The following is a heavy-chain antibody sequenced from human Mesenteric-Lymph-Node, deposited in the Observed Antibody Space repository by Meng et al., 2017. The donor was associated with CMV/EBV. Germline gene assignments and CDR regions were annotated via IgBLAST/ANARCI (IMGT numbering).Heavy chain of an antibody. CDR2: IYSGGST. V-gene: IGHV3-53*01. D-gene: IGHD3-3*01. CDR3: AKIPHYDFWSGYYDPSYNYGMDV. CDR1: GFTVSSHY. J-gene: IGHJ6*02. Sequence: GESLKISCAASGFTVSSHYMSWVRQAPGKGLEWVSIIYSGGSTYYADSVKGRFTISRDNSKSTLYLEMSGLRAEDTAVYYCAKIPHYDFWSGYYDPSYNYGMDVWGQGTTVTVSS.